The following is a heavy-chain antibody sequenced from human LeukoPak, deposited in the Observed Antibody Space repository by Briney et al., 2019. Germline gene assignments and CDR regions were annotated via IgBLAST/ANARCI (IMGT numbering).Heavy chain of an antibody. J-gene: IGHJ3*02. D-gene: IGHD2-15*01. CDR3: ARDRTYCSGGRCYDLFDI. Sequence: PGGSLRLSCAASGFTVSSNYMSWVRQAPGKGLEWVSSISSSSSYIYYADSVKGRFTISRDNAKNSLYLQMDSLRAEDTAVYYCARDRTYCSGGRCYDLFDIWGQGTMVTVSS. CDR2: ISSSSSYI. V-gene: IGHV3-21*01. CDR1: GFTVSSNY.